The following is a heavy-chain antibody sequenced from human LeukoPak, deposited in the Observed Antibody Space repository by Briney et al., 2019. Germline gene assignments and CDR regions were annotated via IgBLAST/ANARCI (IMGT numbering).Heavy chain of an antibody. CDR1: GGSFSGYY. V-gene: IGHV4-34*01. J-gene: IGHJ3*02. CDR3: ARLAARPTGAFDI. D-gene: IGHD6-6*01. CDR2: IYYSGST. Sequence: SETLSLTCAVYGGSFSGYYWSWIRQPPGKGLEWIGSIYYSGSTYYNPSLKSRVTISVDTSKNQFSLKLSSVTAADTAVYYYARLAARPTGAFDIWGQGTMVTVSS.